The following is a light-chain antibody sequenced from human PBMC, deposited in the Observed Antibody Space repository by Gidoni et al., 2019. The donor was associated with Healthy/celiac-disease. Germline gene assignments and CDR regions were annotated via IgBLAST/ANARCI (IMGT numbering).Light chain of an antibody. J-gene: IGKJ1*01. CDR1: QSISSY. CDR2: AAS. V-gene: IGKV1-39*01. CDR3: QQSYSTPRT. Sequence: DIQITQSPSSLSASVGDRVTITCRASQSISSYLNWYQQKPGKAPKLQIYAASSLQSGVPSRLSGSGSGTDFTLTINSLQPEDFATYYCQQSYSTPRTFGQGTKVEIK.